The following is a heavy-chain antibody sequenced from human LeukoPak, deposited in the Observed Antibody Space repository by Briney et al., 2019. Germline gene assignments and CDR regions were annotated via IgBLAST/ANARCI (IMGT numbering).Heavy chain of an antibody. CDR3: IRVPY. CDR1: GFTFSSYY. CDR2: ISSDGSNT. Sequence: PGGSLRLSCAVSGFTFSSYYMHRVRQTPGKGLVWVSRISSDGSNTNYADSVKGRFTISRDNAKNTLYLQMNSLRAEDTAVYYCIRVPYWGQGALVTVSS. V-gene: IGHV3-74*01. J-gene: IGHJ4*02.